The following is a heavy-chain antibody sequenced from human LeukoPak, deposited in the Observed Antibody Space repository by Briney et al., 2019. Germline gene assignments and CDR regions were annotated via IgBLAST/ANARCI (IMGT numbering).Heavy chain of an antibody. CDR3: ARHSKEDCSSTSCYYYGMDV. D-gene: IGHD2-2*01. J-gene: IGHJ6*02. V-gene: IGHV1-18*01. CDR2: ISAYNGNT. Sequence: ASVKVSCKASGYTFTSYGIIWVRQAPGQGLEWMGWISAYNGNTNYAQKLQGRVTMTTDTSTSTAYMELRSLRSDDTAVYYCARHSKEDCSSTSCYYYGMDVWGQGTTVTVSS. CDR1: GYTFTSYG.